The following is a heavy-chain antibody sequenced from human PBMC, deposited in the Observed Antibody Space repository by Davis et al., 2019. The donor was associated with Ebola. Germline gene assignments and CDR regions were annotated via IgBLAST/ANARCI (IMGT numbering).Heavy chain of an antibody. CDR1: GYTFTGYY. Sequence: ASVKVSCKASGYTFTGYYMHWVRQAPGQGLEWMGWINPNSGGTNYAQKLQGRVTMTTDTSTSTAHMELRSLRSDDTAVYYCARDPQYYYDFWSGNWFDPWGQGTLVTVSS. CDR3: ARDPQYYYDFWSGNWFDP. CDR2: INPNSGGT. J-gene: IGHJ5*02. V-gene: IGHV1-2*02. D-gene: IGHD3-3*01.